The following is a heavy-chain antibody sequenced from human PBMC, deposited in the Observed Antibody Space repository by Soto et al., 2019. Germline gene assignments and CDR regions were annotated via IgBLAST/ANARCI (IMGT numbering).Heavy chain of an antibody. D-gene: IGHD1-26*01. Sequence: PWGSLTLSCAASAFPFTDHAITWVRHAPRKGLDWGSWGSSIGEFTYYADSLTGRFTISRDNCKDKLYLKMNTLRAEDKAVYYCGKDLYAQAPSGWLDHWGQGTLVTVSS. CDR2: GSSIGEFT. V-gene: IGHV3-23*01. CDR1: AFPFTDHA. J-gene: IGHJ5*02. CDR3: GKDLYAQAPSGWLDH.